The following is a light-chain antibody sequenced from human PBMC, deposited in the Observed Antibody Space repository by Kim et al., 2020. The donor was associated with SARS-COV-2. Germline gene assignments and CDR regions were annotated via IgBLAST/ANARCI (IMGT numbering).Light chain of an antibody. J-gene: IGKJ4*01. V-gene: IGKV3-20*01. CDR3: QQYGSSPPVT. CDR1: QSVSSSY. CDR2: GAS. Sequence: PGKSATVSCRASQSVSSSYLAWYQQKPGQAPRLLIYGASSRATGIPDRFSGSGSGTDFTLTISRLEPEDFAAYYCQQYGSSPPVTFGGGTKVDIK.